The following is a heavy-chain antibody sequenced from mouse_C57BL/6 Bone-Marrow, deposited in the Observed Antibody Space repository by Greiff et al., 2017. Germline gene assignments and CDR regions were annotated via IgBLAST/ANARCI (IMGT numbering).Heavy chain of an antibody. CDR1: GYTFTSYW. CDR2: IYPSDSET. Sequence: QVQLKQPGAELVRPGSSVKLSCKASGYTFTSYWMDWVKQRPGQGLEWIGNIYPSDSETHYNQKFKDKATLTVDKSSSTAYRQLSSLTSEDSAVDYCARDYGSSYKYYFDYWGQGTTLTVSS. V-gene: IGHV1-61*01. D-gene: IGHD1-1*01. J-gene: IGHJ2*01. CDR3: ARDYGSSYKYYFDY.